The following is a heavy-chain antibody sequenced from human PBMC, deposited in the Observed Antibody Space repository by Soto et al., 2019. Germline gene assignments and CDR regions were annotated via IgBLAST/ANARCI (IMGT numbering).Heavy chain of an antibody. CDR1: GFTFSSYV. J-gene: IGHJ4*02. Sequence: QVQLVESGGGVVQPGRSLRLSCAASGFTFSSYVMHWVRQAPGKGLEWVALISYDGSDKYYADSVKGRFAISRDNPENTLHLQTNSLRVENTAVYYCGAGQFFSDYWGQGTLITVSS. CDR3: GAGQFFSDY. CDR2: ISYDGSDK. V-gene: IGHV3-30*03. D-gene: IGHD6-13*01.